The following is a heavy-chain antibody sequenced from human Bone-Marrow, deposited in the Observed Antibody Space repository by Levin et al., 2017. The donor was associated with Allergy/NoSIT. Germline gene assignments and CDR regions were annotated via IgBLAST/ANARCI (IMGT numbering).Heavy chain of an antibody. CDR2: IRSKANSYAT. CDR1: GFTFSGSA. V-gene: IGHV3-73*01. Sequence: LSLTCAASGFTFSGSAMHWVRQASGKGLEWVGRIRSKANSYATAYAASVKGRFTISRDDSKNTAYLQMNSLKTEDTAVYYCLVTIAVAGTGAFDSWGQGTMVTVSS. J-gene: IGHJ3*02. D-gene: IGHD6-19*01. CDR3: LVTIAVAGTGAFDS.